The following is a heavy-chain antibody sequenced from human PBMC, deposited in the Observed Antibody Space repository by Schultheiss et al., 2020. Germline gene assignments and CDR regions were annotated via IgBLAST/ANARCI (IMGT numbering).Heavy chain of an antibody. CDR2: ISGSGGST. CDR3: AKVYSSGWVDAFDI. V-gene: IGHV3-23*01. D-gene: IGHD6-19*01. J-gene: IGHJ3*02. Sequence: GGSLRLSCAASGFTFSDYYMKWVRQAQGKGLEWVSAISGSGGSTYYADSVKGRFTISRDNSKNTLYLQMNSLRAEDTAVYYCAKVYSSGWVDAFDIWGQGTMVTVSS. CDR1: GFTFSDYY.